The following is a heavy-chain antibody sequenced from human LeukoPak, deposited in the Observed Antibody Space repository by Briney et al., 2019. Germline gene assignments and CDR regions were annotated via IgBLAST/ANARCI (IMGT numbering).Heavy chain of an antibody. V-gene: IGHV1-18*01. CDR3: ARVLRSGMATCGF. J-gene: IGHJ4*02. CDR1: CNTITSYG. D-gene: IGHD5-24*01. CDR2: ISAYNGNT. Sequence: ASETVSCTAPCNTITSYGLRWVRPVPGQAFKWKGWISAYNGNTNYAQRLQGRVTMTTDTSTSTAFMELRRLRSDDTAVYCCARVLRSGMATCGFWGQGTLV.